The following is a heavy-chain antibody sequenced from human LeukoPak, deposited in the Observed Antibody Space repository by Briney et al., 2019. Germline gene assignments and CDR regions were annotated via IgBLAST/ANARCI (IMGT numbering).Heavy chain of an antibody. V-gene: IGHV4-4*02. J-gene: IGHJ2*01. CDR1: GGSIKTTDW. CDR3: ARVWPGTVRYWYFDL. D-gene: IGHD6-6*01. Sequence: SETLSLTCTVSGGSIKTTDWWSWVRQPPGKALEWIGESYHTESTKYSPSLKSRVAISVDKSQNHFSLKLRSVTAADTAIYYCARVWPGTVRYWYFDLWGRGTLVTVSS. CDR2: SYHTEST.